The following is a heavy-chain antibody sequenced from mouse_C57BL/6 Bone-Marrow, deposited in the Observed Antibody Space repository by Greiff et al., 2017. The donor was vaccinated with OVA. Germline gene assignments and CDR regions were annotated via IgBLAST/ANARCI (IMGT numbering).Heavy chain of an antibody. V-gene: IGHV14-4*01. J-gene: IGHJ2*01. Sequence: DVQLQDSGAELVRPGASVKLSCTASGFNIKDDYMHWVKQRPEQGLEWIGWIDPENGDTEYASKFQGKATITADTSSNTAYLQLSSLTSEDTAVYYCTLLYYFDYWGQGTTLTVSS. CDR2: IDPENGDT. CDR3: TLLYYFDY. CDR1: GFNIKDDY.